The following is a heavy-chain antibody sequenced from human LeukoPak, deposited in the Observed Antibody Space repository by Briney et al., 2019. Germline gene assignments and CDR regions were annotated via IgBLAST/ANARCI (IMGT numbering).Heavy chain of an antibody. CDR3: ARDWSPDY. CDR2: IIPILGIA. J-gene: IGHJ4*02. Sequence: GASVKVSCKASGGTFSSYAISWVRQAPGQGLEWMGRIIPILGIANYAQKFQGRVTITADKSTSTAYMELSSLRSDDTAVYYCARDWSPDYWGQGTLVTVSS. CDR1: GGTFSSYA. D-gene: IGHD3-3*01. V-gene: IGHV1-69*04.